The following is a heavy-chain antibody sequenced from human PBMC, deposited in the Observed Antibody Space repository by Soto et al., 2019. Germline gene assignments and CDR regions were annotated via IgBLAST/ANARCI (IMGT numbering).Heavy chain of an antibody. Sequence: QVQLQESGPGLVEPSQTLSLTCTVSGVFISSGGYYWSWIRQHPGKGLEWIGYIYYTGSTDYNPSLRSRVTISVDTSKSQFSLKLSSVTAADTAVYYSAKSSGYSHFDYWGQGTLVTVSS. CDR2: IYYTGST. CDR1: GVFISSGGYY. CDR3: AKSSGYSHFDY. D-gene: IGHD3-22*01. V-gene: IGHV4-31*03. J-gene: IGHJ4*02.